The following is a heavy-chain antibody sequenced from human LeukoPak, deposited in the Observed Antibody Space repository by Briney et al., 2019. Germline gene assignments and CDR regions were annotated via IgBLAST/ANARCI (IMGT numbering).Heavy chain of an antibody. V-gene: IGHV3-69-1*02. CDR3: AKKLPDASSYFDF. CDR2: IGSGGYR. CDR1: GLTLSNYD. Sequence: SGGSLRLSCVASGLTLSNYDTTWVRQAPGKGLEYVACIGSGGYRFYGGSLKGRFTISRDNSQNPVYLQMNSLRGEDTSIYFCAKKLPDASSYFDFWGQGILVTVSS. J-gene: IGHJ4*02. D-gene: IGHD6-6*01.